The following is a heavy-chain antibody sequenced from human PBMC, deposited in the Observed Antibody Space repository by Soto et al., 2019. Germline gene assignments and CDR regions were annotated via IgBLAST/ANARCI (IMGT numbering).Heavy chain of an antibody. CDR2: IKSKAAGGAI. V-gene: IGHV3-15*07. Sequence: EVQMVESGGGLVKPGGSLRLSCAVSGFSFSGAWMNWVRQAPGKGLEWVGRIKSKAAGGAIDYAAPVKGRFTISRDDSKDTLYLQINGLKTEDTTVYYCTTDGAFGGVVVAFHLWGLGTLLTVSS. J-gene: IGHJ3*01. D-gene: IGHD3-10*01. CDR3: TTDGAFGGVVVAFHL. CDR1: GFSFSGAW.